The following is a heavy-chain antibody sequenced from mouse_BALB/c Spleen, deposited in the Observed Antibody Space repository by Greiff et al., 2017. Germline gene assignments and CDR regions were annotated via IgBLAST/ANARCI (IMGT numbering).Heavy chain of an antibody. CDR2: IDPANGNT. CDR1: GFNIKDTY. V-gene: IGHV14-3*02. CDR3: ARSSITGYYFDY. Sequence: VQLQQSGAELVKPGASVKLSCTASGFNIKDTYMHWVKQRPEQGLAWIGRIDPANGNTKYDPKFQGKATITADTSSNTAYLQLSSLTSEDTAVYYCARSSITGYYFDYWGQGTTLTVSS. D-gene: IGHD4-1*01. J-gene: IGHJ2*01.